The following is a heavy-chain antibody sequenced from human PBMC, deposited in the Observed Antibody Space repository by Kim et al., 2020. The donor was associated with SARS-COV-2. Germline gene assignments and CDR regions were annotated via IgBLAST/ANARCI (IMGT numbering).Heavy chain of an antibody. CDR2: IKQDGSEK. D-gene: IGHD3-10*01. J-gene: IGHJ5*02. Sequence: GGSLRLSCAASGFTFSSSWMSWVRQAPGKGLEWVANIKQDGSEKYYVDSVKGRFTISRDNAKNSLYLQMNSLRAEDTAVYYCASHSLWFGEFWFDPWGQGTLVTVSS. CDR1: GFTFSSSW. CDR3: ASHSLWFGEFWFDP. V-gene: IGHV3-7*03.